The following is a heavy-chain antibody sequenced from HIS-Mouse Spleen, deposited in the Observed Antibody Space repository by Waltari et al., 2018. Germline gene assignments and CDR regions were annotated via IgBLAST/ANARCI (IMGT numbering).Heavy chain of an antibody. CDR3: AKDNWGNYFDY. Sequence: QVQLVESGGGVVQPGRSLRLSCAASGFTFSSYGMHWVRQAPGKGLEWVAVISYDGSNKYYADSVKGRFTISRDNSKNTLYLQMNSLRAEDTAVYYCAKDNWGNYFDYWGQGTLVTVSS. D-gene: IGHD7-27*01. V-gene: IGHV3-30*18. J-gene: IGHJ4*02. CDR2: ISYDGSNK. CDR1: GFTFSSYG.